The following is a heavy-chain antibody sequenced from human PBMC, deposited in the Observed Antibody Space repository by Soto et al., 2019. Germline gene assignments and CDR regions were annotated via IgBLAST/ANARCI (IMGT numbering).Heavy chain of an antibody. CDR3: TRDSGGGGGF. V-gene: IGHV3-74*01. CDR2: TNQHGTII. Sequence: EVQLVESGGGLVQPGGSLRLSCEASGFTFSNYWFHWVRQAPGKGLVWVSRTNQHGTIIDYADFAKGRFTISRDNAKNMLNLKMNSLRAGETVVNYCTRDSGGGGGFWGQGTLVTVSS. D-gene: IGHD3-16*01. CDR1: GFTFSNYW. J-gene: IGHJ4*02.